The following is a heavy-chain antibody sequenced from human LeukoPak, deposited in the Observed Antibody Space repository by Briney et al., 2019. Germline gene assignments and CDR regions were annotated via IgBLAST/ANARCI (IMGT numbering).Heavy chain of an antibody. CDR1: GGSISSSSYY. CDR2: IYYSGST. J-gene: IGHJ5*02. CDR3: ARDHYHGSGSKWFDP. Sequence: SETLSLTCTVSGGSISSSSYYWGWIRQPPGKGLEWIGSIYYSGSTYYNPSLKSRVTISVDTSKNQFSLKLSSVTAADTAVYYCARDHYHGSGSKWFDPWGQGTLVTVSS. D-gene: IGHD3-10*01. V-gene: IGHV4-39*02.